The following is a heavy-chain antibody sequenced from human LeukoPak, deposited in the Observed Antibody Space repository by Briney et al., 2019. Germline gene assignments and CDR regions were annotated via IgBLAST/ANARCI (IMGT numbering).Heavy chain of an antibody. V-gene: IGHV4-59*01. D-gene: IGHD4-17*01. CDR2: MYNSGSS. Sequence: SETLSLTCTVSGGSISGSYWSWIRQPPGKGLEWIAYMYNSGSSNCNPSLKSRVTISIDTSKNQFSLKLSSLTAADTAIYYCARGIESYGDYGYWGQGILVTVSS. J-gene: IGHJ4*02. CDR1: GGSISGSY. CDR3: ARGIESYGDYGY.